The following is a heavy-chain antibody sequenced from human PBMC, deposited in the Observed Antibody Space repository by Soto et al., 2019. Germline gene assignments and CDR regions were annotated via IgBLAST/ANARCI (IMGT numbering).Heavy chain of an antibody. J-gene: IGHJ5*02. V-gene: IGHV4-34*01. Sequence: SETLSLTCAVYGGSFSGYYWSWIRQPPGKGLEWIGEINHSGSTNYNPSLKSRVTISVDTSKNQFSLKLSSVTAADTAVYYCARGRSKQWLAGWFDPWGQGTLVTVSS. D-gene: IGHD6-19*01. CDR2: INHSGST. CDR3: ARGRSKQWLAGWFDP. CDR1: GGSFSGYY.